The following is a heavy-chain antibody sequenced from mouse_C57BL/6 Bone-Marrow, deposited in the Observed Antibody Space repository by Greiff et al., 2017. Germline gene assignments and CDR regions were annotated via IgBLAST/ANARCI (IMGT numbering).Heavy chain of an antibody. V-gene: IGHV1-82*01. J-gene: IGHJ3*01. CDR3: ARDIFTTVVARRFAY. CDR2: IYPGDGDT. D-gene: IGHD1-1*01. Sequence: QVQLKQSGPELVKPGASVKISCKASGYAFSSSWMNWVKQRPGKGLEWIGRIYPGDGDTNYNGKFKGKATLTADKSSSTAYMQLSSLTSEDSAVYCGARDIFTTVVARRFAYWGQGTLVTVSA. CDR1: GYAFSSSW.